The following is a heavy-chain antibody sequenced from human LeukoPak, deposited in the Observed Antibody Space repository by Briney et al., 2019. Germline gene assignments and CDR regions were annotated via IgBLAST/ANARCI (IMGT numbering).Heavy chain of an antibody. CDR3: ARAEKLRFDP. V-gene: IGHV3-48*03. Sequence: GVSLRLSCAASGFTFSSYEMNWVRQAPGKGLEWVSYISSSGSTIYYADSVKGRFTISRDNAKNSLYLQMNSLRAEDTAVYYCARAEKLRFDPWGQGTLVTVSS. D-gene: IGHD4-23*01. CDR2: ISSSGSTI. CDR1: GFTFSSYE. J-gene: IGHJ5*02.